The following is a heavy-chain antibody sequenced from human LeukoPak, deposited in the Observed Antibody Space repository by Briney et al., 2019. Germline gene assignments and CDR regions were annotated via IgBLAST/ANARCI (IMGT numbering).Heavy chain of an antibody. CDR3: AKEGGSRGYFDY. J-gene: IGHJ4*02. Sequence: PGGSLRLSCAASGFTFSRYTMSWVRRAPGKGLEWVSAISGSGGSTYYADSVKGRFTISRDNSKNTLYLQMNSLRAEDTAVYYCAKEGGSRGYFDYWGQGTLVTVSS. CDR2: ISGSGGST. V-gene: IGHV3-23*01. CDR1: GFTFSRYT.